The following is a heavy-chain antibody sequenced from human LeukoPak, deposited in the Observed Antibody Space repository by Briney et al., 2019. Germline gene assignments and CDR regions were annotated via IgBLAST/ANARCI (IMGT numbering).Heavy chain of an antibody. V-gene: IGHV4-61*05. Sequence: SETLSLTCTVSGGSISSSSYYWGWIRQPPGKGLEWIGYIYYSGSTNYNPSLKSRVTISVGTSKNQFSLKLSSVTAADTAVYYCARMYYYDSSGYYNDAFDIWGQGTMVTVSS. CDR3: ARMYYYDSSGYYNDAFDI. CDR2: IYYSGST. D-gene: IGHD3-22*01. J-gene: IGHJ3*02. CDR1: GGSISSSSYY.